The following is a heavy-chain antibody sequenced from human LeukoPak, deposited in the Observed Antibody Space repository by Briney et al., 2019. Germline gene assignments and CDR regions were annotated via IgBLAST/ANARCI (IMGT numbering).Heavy chain of an antibody. CDR2: ISSSGSTI. CDR3: AKKSGPGTDPLDC. V-gene: IGHV3-11*01. J-gene: IGHJ4*02. D-gene: IGHD3-10*01. Sequence: NPGGSLRLSCAASGFTFSDYYMSWIRQAPGKGLEWVSYISSSGSTIYYADSVKGRFTISRDNAKNSLYLQMNSLRADDTALYYCAKKSGPGTDPLDCWGQGTLVTVSS. CDR1: GFTFSDYY.